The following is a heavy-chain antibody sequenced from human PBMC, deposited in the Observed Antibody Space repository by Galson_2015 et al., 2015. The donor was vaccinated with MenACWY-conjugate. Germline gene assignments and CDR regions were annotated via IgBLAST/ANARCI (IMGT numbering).Heavy chain of an antibody. V-gene: IGHV6-1*01. D-gene: IGHD6-13*01. CDR1: GDSVSSNSAA. CDR3: AREGSRIWYEIDC. CDR2: TYYKSKWYN. Sequence: CAISGDSVSSNSAAWNWIRQSPSRGLEWLGRTYYKSKWYNDYAASVKSRMTIHPDTSKNLISLQLNSVTPDDTAVYYCAREGSRIWYEIDCWGQGTLVTVSS. J-gene: IGHJ4*02.